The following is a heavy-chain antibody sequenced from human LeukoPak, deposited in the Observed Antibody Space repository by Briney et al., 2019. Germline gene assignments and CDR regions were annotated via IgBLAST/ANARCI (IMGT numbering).Heavy chain of an antibody. CDR3: AREFTFYGSGSYFDY. CDR1: SGSISTSNYY. Sequence: SETLSLTCTVSSGSISTSNYYWGWVRQPPGKALEWIGNIFYSGSTYYSPSLKSRVTISLDTSRNQFSLKLNSVTAADTAVYYCAREFTFYGSGSYFDYWGQGTLVTVSS. D-gene: IGHD3-10*01. V-gene: IGHV4-39*07. CDR2: IFYSGST. J-gene: IGHJ4*02.